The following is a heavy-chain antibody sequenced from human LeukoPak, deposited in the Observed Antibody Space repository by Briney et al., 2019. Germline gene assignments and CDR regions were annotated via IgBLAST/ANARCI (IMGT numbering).Heavy chain of an antibody. CDR1: GGSISSGDYY. J-gene: IGHJ4*02. CDR2: IYYSGST. Sequence: PSQTQSLICTVSGGSISSGDYYWSWIRQPPGKGLEWIGYIYYSGSTYYNPSLKSRVTISVDTSKNQFSLKLSSVTAADTAVYYCASRGSSWYVDYWGQGTLVTVSS. CDR3: ASRGSSWYVDY. D-gene: IGHD6-13*01. V-gene: IGHV4-30-4*08.